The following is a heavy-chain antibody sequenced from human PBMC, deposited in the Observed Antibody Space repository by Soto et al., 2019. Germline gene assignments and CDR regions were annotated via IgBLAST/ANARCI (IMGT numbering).Heavy chain of an antibody. D-gene: IGHD3-9*01. CDR2: IYYSGST. J-gene: IGHJ6*02. CDR3: AREGGNDILTGYYVHYGMDV. Sequence: SETLSLTCTVSGGSISSGDYYWSWIRQPPGKGLEWIGYIYYSGSTYYNPSLKSRVTISVDTSKNQFSLKLSSVTAADTAVYYCAREGGNDILTGYYVHYGMDVWGQGTTVTVSS. CDR1: GGSISSGDYY. V-gene: IGHV4-30-4*01.